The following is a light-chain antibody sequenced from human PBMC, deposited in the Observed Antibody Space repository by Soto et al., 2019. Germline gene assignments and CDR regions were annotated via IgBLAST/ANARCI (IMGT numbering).Light chain of an antibody. V-gene: IGLV2-8*01. CDR3: SSYTDRKHLV. Sequence: QSALTQSPSASGSPGQSVTISCTGNSSDIGGYNSVSWYQQHPGKAPKVMIYDVTKRPSGVPDRFSGSKSGNTASLTVSALQAEDEADYYCSSYTDRKHLVFGTGTKLTVL. CDR2: DVT. J-gene: IGLJ1*01. CDR1: SSDIGGYNS.